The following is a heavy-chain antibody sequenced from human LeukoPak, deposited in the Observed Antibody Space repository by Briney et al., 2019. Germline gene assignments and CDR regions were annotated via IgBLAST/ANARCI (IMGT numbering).Heavy chain of an antibody. D-gene: IGHD3-22*01. CDR3: TTDNSGYFGHY. V-gene: IGHV1-18*01. J-gene: IGHJ4*02. CDR2: ISTYDDNK. CDR1: GYTFSSFD. Sequence: GASVKVSCKTSGYTFSSFDITWVRRAPGQGLEWVGWISTYDDNKNYAEKFQDRVTMSTDTSTSTVYMELRSLRSDDTAVYYCTTDNSGYFGHYWGQGTLVAVSS.